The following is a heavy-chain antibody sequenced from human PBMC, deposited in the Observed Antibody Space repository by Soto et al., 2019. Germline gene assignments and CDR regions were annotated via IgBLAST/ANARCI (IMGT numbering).Heavy chain of an antibody. CDR2: IYWDDDK. CDR1: GFSLSTSGMG. J-gene: IGHJ4*02. D-gene: IGHD6-13*01. CDR3: AHYSSTSSFDY. V-gene: IGHV2-5*02. Sequence: QITLKESGPTLVKPTQTFTLACTFSGFSLSTSGMGVGWIRQPPGKALEWLALIYWDDDKRYSPSLKSRLTITQDTSKNQVVLTMTNMDPVDTATYSCAHYSSTSSFDYWGQGTLVTVSS.